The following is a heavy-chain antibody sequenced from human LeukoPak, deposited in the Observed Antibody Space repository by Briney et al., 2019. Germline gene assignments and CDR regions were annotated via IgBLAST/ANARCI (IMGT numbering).Heavy chain of an antibody. Sequence: SETLSLTCTVSSGSISSSSYYWGCIRQPPGKGLEWIGSIYYSGSTYYNPSLKSRVTIPVDTSKNQFSLKLSSVTAADTAVYYCARERTFFGGYDCGYWGQGTLVTVSS. CDR3: ARERTFFGGYDCGY. CDR1: SGSISSSSYY. D-gene: IGHD5-12*01. CDR2: IYYSGST. J-gene: IGHJ4*02. V-gene: IGHV4-39*02.